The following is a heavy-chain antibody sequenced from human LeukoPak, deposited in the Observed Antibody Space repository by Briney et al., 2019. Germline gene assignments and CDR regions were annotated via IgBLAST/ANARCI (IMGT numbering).Heavy chain of an antibody. CDR3: ARGPYYDFWSGSGYYYYYMDV. D-gene: IGHD3-3*01. J-gene: IGHJ6*03. Sequence: GASVKVSCKASGYTFTSYDINWVRQATGQGLEWMGWMNPNSGNTGYAQKFQGRVTITRNTSISTAYMELSSLRSEDTAVYYCARGPYYDFWSGSGYYYYYMDVWAKGPRSPSP. CDR2: MNPNSGNT. V-gene: IGHV1-8*03. CDR1: GYTFTSYD.